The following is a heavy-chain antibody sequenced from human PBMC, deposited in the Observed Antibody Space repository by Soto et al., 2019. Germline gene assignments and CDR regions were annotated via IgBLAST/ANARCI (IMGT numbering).Heavy chain of an antibody. J-gene: IGHJ3*02. Sequence: ASVKVSCKASGYTFTSYGISWVRQAPGQGLEWMGWISAYNGNTNYAQKLQGRVTMTTDTSTSTAYMELRSLRSDDTAVYYCARIYGDYIRYGAFDIWGQGTMVTVSS. V-gene: IGHV1-18*01. CDR2: ISAYNGNT. D-gene: IGHD4-17*01. CDR1: GYTFTSYG. CDR3: ARIYGDYIRYGAFDI.